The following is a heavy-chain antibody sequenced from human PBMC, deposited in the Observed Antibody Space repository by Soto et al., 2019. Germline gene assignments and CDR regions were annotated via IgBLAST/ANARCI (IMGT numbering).Heavy chain of an antibody. CDR1: GFSLTTTGVA. D-gene: IGHD3-22*01. Sequence: QITLKESGPTLVKPTQTLTLTCTFSGFSLTTTGVAVGWIRQSPGKAPECLALIYWDDDKVYSPSLRRRLTISKDTSKKQVVLNVANLDPVDTATYYCVYRRIAYYLQSWGQGIFVAVSP. J-gene: IGHJ5*02. CDR3: VYRRIAYYLQS. CDR2: IYWDDDK. V-gene: IGHV2-5*02.